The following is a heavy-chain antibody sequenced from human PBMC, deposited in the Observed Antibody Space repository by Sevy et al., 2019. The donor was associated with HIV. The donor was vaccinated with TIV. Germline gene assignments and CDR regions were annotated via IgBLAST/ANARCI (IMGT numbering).Heavy chain of an antibody. Sequence: KQSQTLSLTCAVYGGSFSGYYWSWIRQPPGKGLEWIGEINHSGSTNYNPSLKSRVTISGDTSKNQFSLKLSSVTAADTAVYYCARHCTGTSCSHAFDIWGQGTMVTVSS. D-gene: IGHD2-2*01. CDR2: INHSGST. CDR1: GGSFSGYY. J-gene: IGHJ3*02. V-gene: IGHV4-34*01. CDR3: ARHCTGTSCSHAFDI.